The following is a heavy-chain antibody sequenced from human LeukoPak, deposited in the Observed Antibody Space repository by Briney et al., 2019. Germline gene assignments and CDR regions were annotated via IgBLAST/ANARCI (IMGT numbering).Heavy chain of an antibody. CDR2: ISYDGSNK. CDR1: GFTFSTYG. D-gene: IGHD4-11*01. CDR3: AKAGRSDLHRDAFDI. J-gene: IGHJ3*02. Sequence: GGSLRLSCAASGFTFSTYGMHWVRQAPGKGLEWVAVISYDGSNKYYADSVKGRSTISRDNSKNTLYLQMNSLRAEDTAVYYCAKAGRSDLHRDAFDIWGQGTMVTVSS. V-gene: IGHV3-30*18.